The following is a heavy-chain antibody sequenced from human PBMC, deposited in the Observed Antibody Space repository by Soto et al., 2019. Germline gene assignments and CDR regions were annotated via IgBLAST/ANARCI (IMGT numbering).Heavy chain of an antibody. CDR3: ATIDHMLWFGVKGMDV. CDR2: ISGSGGST. D-gene: IGHD3-10*01. Sequence: PGGSLRLSCAASGFTFSSYWMSWVRQAPGKGLEWVSAISGSGGSTYYADSVKGRFTISRDNSKNTLYLQMNSLRAEDTAVYYCATIDHMLWFGVKGMDVWGQGTTVTVSS. V-gene: IGHV3-23*01. J-gene: IGHJ6*02. CDR1: GFTFSSYW.